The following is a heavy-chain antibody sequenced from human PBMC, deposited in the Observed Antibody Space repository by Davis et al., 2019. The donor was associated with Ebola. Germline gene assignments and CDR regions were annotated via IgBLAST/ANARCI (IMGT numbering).Heavy chain of an antibody. V-gene: IGHV3-48*02. CDR1: GFTFSSYS. CDR2: ISSSSSTI. Sequence: GESLKISCAASGFTFSSYSMNCVRQAPGKGLEWVSYISSSSSTIYYADSVKGRFTISRDNAKKSLYLLMNSLRDEDTALYYCACAILGVQSNFDHWGQGTLVTVSS. D-gene: IGHD3-3*01. CDR3: ACAILGVQSNFDH. J-gene: IGHJ4*02.